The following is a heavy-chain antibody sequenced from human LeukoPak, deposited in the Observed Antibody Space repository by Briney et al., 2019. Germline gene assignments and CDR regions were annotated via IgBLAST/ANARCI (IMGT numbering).Heavy chain of an antibody. D-gene: IGHD6-13*01. CDR2: INPNSGGT. Sequence: ASVKVSCKASGYTFTGYYMHWVRQAPGQGLEWMGWINPNSGGTNYAQKFQGRVTMTRDTSISTAYMELSRLRSDDTAVYYCARDRVTSSSWHYYYYYGIDVWGQGTTVTVSS. V-gene: IGHV1-2*02. J-gene: IGHJ6*02. CDR1: GYTFTGYY. CDR3: ARDRVTSSSWHYYYYYGIDV.